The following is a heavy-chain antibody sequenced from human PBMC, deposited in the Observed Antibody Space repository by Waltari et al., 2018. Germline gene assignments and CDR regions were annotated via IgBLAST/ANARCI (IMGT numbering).Heavy chain of an antibody. CDR3: MTEFGDNGY. Sequence: EVQLVESGGGLVKPGGSLRLSCAASGFSLSNAWMPWVRQAPGKGLEWVGRIKRISNGGTIDYAVPVKGRVTISRDDSTNTLYLQMNTLKTDDTAVYYCMTEFGDNGYWGQGTLVTVS. D-gene: IGHD4-17*01. V-gene: IGHV3-15*07. J-gene: IGHJ4*02. CDR1: GFSLSNAW. CDR2: IKRISNGGTI.